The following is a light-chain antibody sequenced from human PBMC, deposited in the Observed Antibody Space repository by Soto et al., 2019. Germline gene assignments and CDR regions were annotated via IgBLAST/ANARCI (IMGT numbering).Light chain of an antibody. CDR1: QSVSSSY. CDR2: SAS. CDR3: QQYGSWT. V-gene: IGKV3-20*01. Sequence: EIVLTQSPGTLSLSPGERATLSCRASQSVSSSYLAWYQQKPGQAPRLLIYSASSRATGIPDRFSGSGSGTDFTLTISRLEPEDFAVYYCQQYGSWTFGQGTKVDIK. J-gene: IGKJ1*01.